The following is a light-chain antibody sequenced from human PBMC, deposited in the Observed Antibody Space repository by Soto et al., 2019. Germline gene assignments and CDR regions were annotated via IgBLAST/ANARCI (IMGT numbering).Light chain of an antibody. V-gene: IGKV3-20*01. CDR1: QSVSSSY. CDR2: GAS. CDR3: QQCGSSPIT. Sequence: EIVLTQSPGTLSLSPGERATLSCRASQSVSSSYLAWYQQKPGQAPRLLIYGASSRATGIPDRFSGSGSGTDFTLTISRLEPEDFAVYYCQQCGSSPITFGQGTRREIK. J-gene: IGKJ5*01.